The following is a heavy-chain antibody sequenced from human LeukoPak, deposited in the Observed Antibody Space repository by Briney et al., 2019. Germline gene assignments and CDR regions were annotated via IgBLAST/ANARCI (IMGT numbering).Heavy chain of an antibody. CDR2: IYHSGNT. V-gene: IGHV4-38-2*02. D-gene: IGHD1-26*01. CDR3: ARVFARYSGTF. J-gene: IGHJ4*02. Sequence: SETLSLSCTVSNYSISTGYYWGWIRQPPGKGLEWIGSIYHSGNTYYNPSLKSRVTISIDTSKSQFSLKLNSVTAADTAVYYCARVFARYSGTFWGQGTLVTVSS. CDR1: NYSISTGYY.